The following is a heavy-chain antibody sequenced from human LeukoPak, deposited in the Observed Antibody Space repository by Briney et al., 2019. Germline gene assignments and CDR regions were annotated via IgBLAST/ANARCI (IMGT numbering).Heavy chain of an antibody. J-gene: IGHJ3*02. CDR2: INPNSGGT. CDR3: ARGLAWGMTDAFDI. Sequence: GASVKVSCKASGYTFTGYYMHWVRQAPGQGLEWMGWINPNSGGTNYAQKFQGWVTMTRDTSISTAYMELSRLRSDDTAVYYCARGLAWGMTDAFDIWGQGTMVTVSS. D-gene: IGHD3-16*01. V-gene: IGHV1-2*04. CDR1: GYTFTGYY.